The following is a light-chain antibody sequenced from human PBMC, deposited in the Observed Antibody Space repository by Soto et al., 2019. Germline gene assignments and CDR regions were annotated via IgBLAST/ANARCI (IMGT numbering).Light chain of an antibody. V-gene: IGKV3-20*01. CDR3: QLYGSSPPIT. CDR1: QSISSSY. CDR2: GAS. Sequence: EIVLTQSPGTLSLSPGERATLSCRGSQSISSSYLAWYQQKPGQAPRLLIYGASSRATGIPDRFSGSGSGTDFTLTISRLEPEDFAVYYCQLYGSSPPITFGLGTRLEIK. J-gene: IGKJ5*01.